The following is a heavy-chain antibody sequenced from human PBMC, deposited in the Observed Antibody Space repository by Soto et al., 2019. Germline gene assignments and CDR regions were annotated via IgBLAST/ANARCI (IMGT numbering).Heavy chain of an antibody. Sequence: GGSLRLSCAASGFTFSSYWMHWVRQAPGKGLVWVSRINSDGSSTSYADSVKGRFTISRDNAKNTLYLQMNSLRAEDTAVYYCACTASGYDYVWGSYAPGDYYYGMDVWGQGTTVTVSS. CDR3: ACTASGYDYVWGSYAPGDYYYGMDV. CDR2: INSDGSST. D-gene: IGHD3-16*01. J-gene: IGHJ6*02. V-gene: IGHV3-74*01. CDR1: GFTFSSYW.